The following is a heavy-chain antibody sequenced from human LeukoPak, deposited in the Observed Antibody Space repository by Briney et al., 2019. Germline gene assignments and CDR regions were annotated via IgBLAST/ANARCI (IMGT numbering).Heavy chain of an antibody. CDR3: AKSPWVSLHFSFDF. CDR2: ISASGGGT. V-gene: IGHV3-23*01. J-gene: IGHJ4*02. D-gene: IGHD5-24*01. CDR1: AFTFSNYG. Sequence: PGGSLRLSCAASAFTFSNYGMGWVRQAPGKGLEWVSSISASGGGTYYAESVKGRFTISRDNSDNSVYLQMNSLRADDTAIYYCAKSPWVSLHFSFDFWGQGTLVTVSS.